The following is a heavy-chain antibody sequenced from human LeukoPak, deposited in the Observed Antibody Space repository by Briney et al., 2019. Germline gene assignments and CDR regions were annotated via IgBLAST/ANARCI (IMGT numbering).Heavy chain of an antibody. J-gene: IGHJ4*02. CDR3: AKDRIVLMVYAIALDY. D-gene: IGHD2-8*01. CDR1: GFTFSSYA. V-gene: IGHV3-23*01. CDR2: ISGSGGST. Sequence: PGGSLRLSCAASGFTFSSYAMSWVRQAPGKGLEWVLAISGSGGSTYYADSVKGRFTISRDNSKNTLYLQMNSLRAEDTAVYYCAKDRIVLMVYAIALDYWGQGTLVTVSS.